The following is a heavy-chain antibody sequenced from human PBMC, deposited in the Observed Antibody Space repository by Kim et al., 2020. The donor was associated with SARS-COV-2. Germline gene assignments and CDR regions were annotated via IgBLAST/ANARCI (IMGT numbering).Heavy chain of an antibody. CDR2: IYSGGRST. Sequence: GGSLRLSCAASGFTFSNYAMNWVRQAPGKGLEWVSVIYSGGRSTDYAASVKGRFTISRDNSKNMLYLQMNSLTDEDTAVYYCAKLPESYRQYSSGFVAYWGQGTLVTVSS. J-gene: IGHJ4*02. V-gene: IGHV3-23*03. CDR1: GFTFSNYA. D-gene: IGHD6-19*01. CDR3: AKLPESYRQYSSGFVAY.